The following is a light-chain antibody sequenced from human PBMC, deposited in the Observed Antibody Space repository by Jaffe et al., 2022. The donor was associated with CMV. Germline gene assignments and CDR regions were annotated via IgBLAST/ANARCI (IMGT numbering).Light chain of an antibody. CDR2: WAS. J-gene: IGKJ1*01. CDR3: QQYYSLPWT. CDR1: QSVLYIPNNKNY. V-gene: IGKV4-1*01. Sequence: DIVMTQSPDSLAVSLGERATINCKSSQSVLYIPNNKNYLAWYQQKPGQPPKLLIYWASTRESGVPDRFSGSGSETDFTLTISSLQAEDVAVYHCQQYYSLPWTFGQGTKVEIK.